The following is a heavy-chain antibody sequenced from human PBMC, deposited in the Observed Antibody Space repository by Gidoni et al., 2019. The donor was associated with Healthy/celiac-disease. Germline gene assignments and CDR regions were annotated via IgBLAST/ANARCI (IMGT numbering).Heavy chain of an antibody. CDR2: IYYSGST. D-gene: IGHD6-13*01. Sequence: QVQLQESGPGLVKPSETLSLTCTVSGGSISSYYWSWIRQPPGKGLEWIGYIYYSGSTNYNPSLKSRVTISVDTSKNQFSLKLSSVTAADTAVYYCARSVKQQLVHFDYWGQGTLVTVSS. J-gene: IGHJ4*02. CDR3: ARSVKQQLVHFDY. V-gene: IGHV4-59*01. CDR1: GGSISSYY.